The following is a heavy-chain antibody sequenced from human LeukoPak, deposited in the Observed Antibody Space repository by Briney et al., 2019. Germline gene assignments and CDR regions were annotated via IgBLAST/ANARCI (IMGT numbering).Heavy chain of an antibody. CDR1: GGSLSSYY. Sequence: PSETLSLTCSVSGGSLSSYYWSWIRQPPGKGLEWIGEINHSGSTNYNPSLKSRVTISVDTSKNQFSLKLSSVTAADTAVYYCARGKLEEVRGVHNAFDIWGQGTMVTVSS. CDR2: INHSGST. J-gene: IGHJ3*02. CDR3: ARGKLEEVRGVHNAFDI. D-gene: IGHD3-10*01. V-gene: IGHV4-34*01.